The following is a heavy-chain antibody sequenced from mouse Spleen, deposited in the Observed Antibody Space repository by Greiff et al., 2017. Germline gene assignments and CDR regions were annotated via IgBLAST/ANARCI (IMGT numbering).Heavy chain of an antibody. J-gene: IGHJ3*01. Sequence: EVQLQQSGPELVKPGASVKISCKASGYTFTDYYMNWVKQSHGKSLEWIGDINPNNGGTSYNQKFKGKATLTVDKSSSTAYMELRSLTSEDSAVYYCAIYYGYDWFAYWGQGTLVTVSA. CDR3: AIYYGYDWFAY. D-gene: IGHD2-2*01. V-gene: IGHV1-26*01. CDR2: INPNNGGT. CDR1: GYTFTDYY.